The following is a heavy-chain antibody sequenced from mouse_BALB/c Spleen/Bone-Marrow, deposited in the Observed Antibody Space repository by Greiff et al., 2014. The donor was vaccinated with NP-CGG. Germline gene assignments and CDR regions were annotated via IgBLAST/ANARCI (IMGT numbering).Heavy chain of an antibody. CDR2: INPSSGYT. J-gene: IGHJ2*01. D-gene: IGHD2-3*01. CDR3: ARRDDGYVFFDY. Sequence: VQLQQSGAALARPGASVKMSCRASGYTFTTYTIHWVRQRPGQGLEWIGYINPSSGYTNYNQKFKDKATLTADKSSSTAYMQLSSLTSEDSAVYYCARRDDGYVFFDYWGQGTTLTVSS. CDR1: GYTFTTYT. V-gene: IGHV1-4*01.